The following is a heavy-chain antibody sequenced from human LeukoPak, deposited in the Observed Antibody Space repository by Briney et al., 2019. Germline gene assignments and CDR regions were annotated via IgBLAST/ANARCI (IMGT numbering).Heavy chain of an antibody. CDR2: IWPDVSQK. CDR1: GLPFSTYA. CDR3: AKISSSAESNFDY. J-gene: IGHJ4*02. V-gene: IGHV3-30*02. D-gene: IGHD6-25*01. Sequence: PGGSLSLFCAVSGLPFSTYAMHWARQAPGRGLEWLAFIWPDVSQKYYADCVTGRFAISRENSKTTVYLQMNDLRPEDTALYFCAKISSSAESNFDYCGQGTLLTVSS.